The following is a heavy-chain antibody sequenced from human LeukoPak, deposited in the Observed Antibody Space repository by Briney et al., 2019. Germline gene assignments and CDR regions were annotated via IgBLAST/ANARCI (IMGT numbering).Heavy chain of an antibody. CDR3: ARDHAGIVLPAAVGAH. Sequence: PGGSLRLSCAPSGFTFRDYSMTWVRQAPGKGLEWVSSIRGGSDFIYHADSVKGRFTVSRDNAKSSLYLQMNSLRAEDTAVYYCARDHAGIVLPAAVGAHWGQGTLVTVSS. D-gene: IGHD2-2*01. V-gene: IGHV3-21*01. J-gene: IGHJ4*02. CDR2: IRGGSDFI. CDR1: GFTFRDYS.